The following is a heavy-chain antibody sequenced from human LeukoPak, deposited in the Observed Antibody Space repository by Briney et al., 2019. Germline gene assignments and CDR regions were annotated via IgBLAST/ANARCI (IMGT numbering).Heavy chain of an antibody. CDR1: GDSVSSNSAA. CDR3: ARDGNSDYGGNSDYYFDY. V-gene: IGHV6-1*01. CDR2: TYYRSKWYN. J-gene: IGHJ4*02. D-gene: IGHD4-23*01. Sequence: SQTVSLTCAISGDSVSSNSAAWDWIRQSPSRGLEWLGRTYYRSKWYNDYAVSVKSRITINPDTSKNQFSLQLNSVTPEDTAVYYCARDGNSDYGGNSDYYFDYWGQGTLVTVSS.